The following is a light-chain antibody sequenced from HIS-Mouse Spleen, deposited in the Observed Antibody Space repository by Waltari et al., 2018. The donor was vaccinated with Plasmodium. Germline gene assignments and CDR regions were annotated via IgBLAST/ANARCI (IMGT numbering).Light chain of an antibody. CDR2: DAS. V-gene: IGKV1-13*02. CDR3: PQFNSYPLFT. CDR1: QVISSA. J-gene: IGKJ3*01. Sequence: AIQLTQSPYSLAASGGDRVTITCRASQVISSALAWYQQKPGKAPKLLIYDASSLESGVPSRFSGSGSGTDFTLTISSLQPEDFATYYCPQFNSYPLFTFGPGTKVDIK.